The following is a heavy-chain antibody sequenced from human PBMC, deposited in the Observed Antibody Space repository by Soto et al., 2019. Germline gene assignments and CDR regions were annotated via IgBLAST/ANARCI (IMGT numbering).Heavy chain of an antibody. V-gene: IGHV3-7*01. J-gene: IGHJ5*02. CDR2: IKQDGTEK. Sequence: EVQLVESGGGWVQPGGSLRLSCAASGFTFSNYWMSWVRQAPGKGLEWVANIKQDGTEKYYVDSVKGRFTISRDNAKNSLYLQMNSLRAEDTAVYYCARAPLLWFGNWFDPWGQGTLVTVSS. CDR3: ARAPLLWFGNWFDP. D-gene: IGHD3-10*01. CDR1: GFTFSNYW.